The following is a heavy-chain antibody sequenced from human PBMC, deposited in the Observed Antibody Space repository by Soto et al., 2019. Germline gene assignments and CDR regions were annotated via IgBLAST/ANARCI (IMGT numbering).Heavy chain of an antibody. CDR3: VREGGNNHFDY. CDR2: IWSDGSNK. D-gene: IGHD1-1*01. V-gene: IGHV3-33*01. J-gene: IGHJ4*01. Sequence: QVQLVESGGGVVQPGRSLRLSCAASGFTFSSNGMHWVRQAPGKGLEWVAAIWSDGSNKYYADAVKGRFTISRDNSKKTLYLQMNSLRAEDTAVYYCVREGGNNHFDYWGHGTLVTVSS. CDR1: GFTFSSNG.